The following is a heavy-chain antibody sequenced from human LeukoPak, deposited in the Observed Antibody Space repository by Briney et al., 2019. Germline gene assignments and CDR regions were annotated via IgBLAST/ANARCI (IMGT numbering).Heavy chain of an antibody. Sequence: GGSLRLSCAASGFTFSSYSMNWVRQAPGKGLEWVSSISSSSSYIYYADSVKGRFTISRDNAKNSLYLQMNSLRAEDTAVYYCARDSEEVMGYSSSWYREDYWGQGTLVTVSS. D-gene: IGHD6-13*01. V-gene: IGHV3-21*01. CDR2: ISSSSSYI. J-gene: IGHJ4*02. CDR3: ARDSEEVMGYSSSWYREDY. CDR1: GFTFSSYS.